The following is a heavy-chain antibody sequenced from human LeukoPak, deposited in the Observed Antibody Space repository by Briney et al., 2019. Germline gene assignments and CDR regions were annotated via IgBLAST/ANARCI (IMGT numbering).Heavy chain of an antibody. CDR1: GFTFSSYA. V-gene: IGHV3-23*01. CDR3: ATLGAGYDYGYDY. J-gene: IGHJ4*02. Sequence: GGSLRLPCAASGFTFSSYAMSWVRQAPGKGLEWVSAISGSGGSTYYADSVKGRFTISRDNSKNTLYLQMNSLRAEDTAVYYCATLGAGYDYGYDYWGQGTLVTVSS. D-gene: IGHD5-12*01. CDR2: ISGSGGST.